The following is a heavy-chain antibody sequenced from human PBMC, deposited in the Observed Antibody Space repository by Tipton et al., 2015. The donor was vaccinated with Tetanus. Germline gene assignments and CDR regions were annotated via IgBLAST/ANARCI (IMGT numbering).Heavy chain of an antibody. CDR3: ATVGLVTASVKY. J-gene: IGHJ4*01. V-gene: IGHV4-31*03. CDR2: ISYTGTT. D-gene: IGHD2-21*02. Sequence: TLSLTCTVSGASISGSPYYWSWIRQHPGKGLDWIGYISYTGTTHYNPSLKSRVTISLDRSKNQFSLKLTSVTAADTAVYYCATVGLVTASVKYWGQGTLVTVSS. CDR1: GASISGSPYY.